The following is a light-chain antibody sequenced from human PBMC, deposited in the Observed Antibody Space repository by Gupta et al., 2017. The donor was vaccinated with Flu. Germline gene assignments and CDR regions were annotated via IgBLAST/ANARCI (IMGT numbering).Light chain of an antibody. Sequence: DLVLTQSPLSLPVTPGEPASLSCRSSQSLLHSNGYNYLDWYLQKPGQSPQLLIYLGSTRASGVPDRFSGSGSGTDFTLKISRVEAEDVGVYYCMQALQTPITFGQGTRLEIK. CDR1: QSLLHSNGYNY. J-gene: IGKJ5*01. CDR2: LGS. V-gene: IGKV2-28*01. CDR3: MQALQTPIT.